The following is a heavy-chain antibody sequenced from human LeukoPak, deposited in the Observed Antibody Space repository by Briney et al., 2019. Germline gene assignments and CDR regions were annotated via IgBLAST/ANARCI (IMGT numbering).Heavy chain of an antibody. CDR2: IYPGDSDT. D-gene: IGHD3-22*01. V-gene: IGHV5-51*01. J-gene: IGHJ4*02. CDR1: GYSFPSYW. Sequence: GESLKIPCKGSGYSFPSYWIGWVRQMPGKGLGWMGIIYPGDSDTRYSPSFQGQVTISADKSISTAYLQWSSLKASDTAMYYYARLTYYDSSSDYWGQGTLVTVSS. CDR3: ARLTYYDSSSDY.